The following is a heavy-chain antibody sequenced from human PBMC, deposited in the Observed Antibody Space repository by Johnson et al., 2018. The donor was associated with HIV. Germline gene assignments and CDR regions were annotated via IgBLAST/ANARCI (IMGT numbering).Heavy chain of an antibody. Sequence: MQLVESGGGLVKPGESLRLSCVGSGFTFSQAWMSWVRQAPGKGLEWVGRIKRETDGGTRDYAAHVKGRFSISRDDSKNTLYLQMNSLKTDDTAVYYCTRGVNSEGGSIWGQGTMVTVSS. D-gene: IGHD3-16*01. CDR1: GFTFSQAW. CDR2: IKRETDGGTR. V-gene: IGHV3-15*01. CDR3: TRGVNSEGGSI. J-gene: IGHJ3*02.